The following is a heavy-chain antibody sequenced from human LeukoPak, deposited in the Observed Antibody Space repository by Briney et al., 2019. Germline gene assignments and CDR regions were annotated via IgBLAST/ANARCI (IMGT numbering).Heavy chain of an antibody. V-gene: IGHV3-33*06. CDR2: IWYDGSNK. CDR3: AKWKYSNSGIDDY. CDR1: GFTFSDYG. J-gene: IGHJ4*02. Sequence: GGSLRLSCTASGFTFSDYGMHWVRQPPGKGLEWVAIIWYDGSNKTYEDSVKGRFTISRDNSKNMLYLQMNSLRAEDTAVYYCAKWKYSNSGIDDYWGQGTLVTVSS. D-gene: IGHD6-6*01.